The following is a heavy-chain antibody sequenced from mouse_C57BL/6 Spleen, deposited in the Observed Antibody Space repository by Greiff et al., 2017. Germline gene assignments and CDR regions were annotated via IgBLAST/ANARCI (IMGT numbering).Heavy chain of an antibody. J-gene: IGHJ2*01. D-gene: IGHD2-1*01. V-gene: IGHV1-54*01. Sequence: VQLQQSGAELVRPGTSVKVSCKASGYAFTNYLIEWVKQRPGQGLEWIGVINPGSGGTNYNEKFKGKATLTADKSSSTAYMQLSSLTSEDSAVYCCARDGNFDYWGQGTTLTVSS. CDR3: ARDGNFDY. CDR2: INPGSGGT. CDR1: GYAFTNYL.